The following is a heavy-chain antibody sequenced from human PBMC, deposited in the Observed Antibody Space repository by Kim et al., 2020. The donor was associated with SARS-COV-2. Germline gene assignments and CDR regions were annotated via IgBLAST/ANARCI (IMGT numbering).Heavy chain of an antibody. CDR2: IKQDGSEK. D-gene: IGHD4-17*01. CDR3: ASHFASTSLRESFDY. Sequence: GGSLRLSCAASGFTFSRYWMSWVRQAPGKGLEWVANIKQDGSEKDYVDSVKGRFTISRDNAGNSLFLQMNSLRAEDTAVYYCASHFASTSLRESFDYWGQGTLVTVSS. V-gene: IGHV3-7*01. CDR1: GFTFSRYW. J-gene: IGHJ4*02.